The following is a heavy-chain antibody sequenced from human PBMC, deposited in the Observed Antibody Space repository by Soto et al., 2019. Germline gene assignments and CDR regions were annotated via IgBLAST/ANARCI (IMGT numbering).Heavy chain of an antibody. J-gene: IGHJ5*02. CDR2: ISAYNGNT. V-gene: IGHV1-18*04. Sequence: GASVKVSCKASGYTFTGYYMHWVRQAPGQGLEWKGWISAYNGNTNYAQKLQGRVTMTTDTSTSTAYMELRSLRSDDTAVYYCARDRAGTTTGWFDPWGQGTLVTVSS. D-gene: IGHD1-26*01. CDR1: GYTFTGYY. CDR3: ARDRAGTTTGWFDP.